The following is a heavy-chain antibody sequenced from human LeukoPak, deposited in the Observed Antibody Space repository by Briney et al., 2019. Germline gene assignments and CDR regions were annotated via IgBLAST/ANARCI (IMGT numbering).Heavy chain of an antibody. Sequence: SETLSLTCTVSGGPIRSYYWSWMRQPPGKGLEWVGNIHYSESTNFNPSLKSRVAIAVDTSKNQFSLSMRSVTAADTAVYYCARVSAAGMEFHYGMDVWGQGTTVFVSS. CDR1: GGPIRSYY. J-gene: IGHJ6*02. CDR2: IHYSEST. CDR3: ARVSAAGMEFHYGMDV. V-gene: IGHV4-59*01. D-gene: IGHD6-13*01.